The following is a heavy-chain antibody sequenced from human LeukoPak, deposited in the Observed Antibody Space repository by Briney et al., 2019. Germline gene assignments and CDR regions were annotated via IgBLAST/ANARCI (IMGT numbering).Heavy chain of an antibody. V-gene: IGHV5-51*01. CDR1: GYSFTSYW. CDR3: ARHGHCTNGVCYSDYYYMDV. D-gene: IGHD2-8*01. Sequence: PGESLKIPCXGSGYSFTSYWIGWVRQMPGKGLEWMGIIYPGDSDTRYSPSFQGQVTISADKSISTAYLQWSSLKASDTATYYCARHGHCTNGVCYSDYYYMDVWGKGTTVTVSS. CDR2: IYPGDSDT. J-gene: IGHJ6*03.